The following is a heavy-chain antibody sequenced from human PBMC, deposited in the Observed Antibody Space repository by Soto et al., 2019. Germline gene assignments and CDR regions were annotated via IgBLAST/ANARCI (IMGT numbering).Heavy chain of an antibody. V-gene: IGHV3-15*01. J-gene: IGHJ4*02. CDR2: IKSKTDGGTT. Sequence: EVQLVESGGGLVKPGGSLRLSCAASGFTFSNAWMSWVRQAPGKGLEWVGRIKSKTDGGTTDYAAPVKGRFTISRDDSKHTLYLQMNSLKTEDTAVYYCTTGLTARALLPDYWGQGTLVTVSS. CDR3: TTGLTARALLPDY. D-gene: IGHD3-10*01. CDR1: GFTFSNAW.